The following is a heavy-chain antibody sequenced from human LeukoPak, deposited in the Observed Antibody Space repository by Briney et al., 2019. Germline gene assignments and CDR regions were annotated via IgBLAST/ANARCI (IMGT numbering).Heavy chain of an antibody. V-gene: IGHV3-21*01. CDR1: GFTFSSYS. J-gene: IGHJ3*02. Sequence: PGGSLRLSCAASGFTFSSYSMNWVRQAPGKGLEWVSSISSSSSYIYYADSVKGRFTISRDNAKNSLYLQMNSLRAEDTAVYYCARDGGAYYDILTGDDAFDIWGQGTMVTVSS. D-gene: IGHD3-9*01. CDR2: ISSSSSYI. CDR3: ARDGGAYYDILTGDDAFDI.